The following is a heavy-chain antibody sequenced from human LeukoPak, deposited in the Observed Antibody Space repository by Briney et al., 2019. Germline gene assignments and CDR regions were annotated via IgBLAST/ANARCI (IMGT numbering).Heavy chain of an antibody. Sequence: ASVTVSCKASGYTFTSYGISWVRQAPGQGLEWMGWISAYNGNTNYAQKLQGRVTMTTDTSTSTAYMELRSLRSDDTAVYYCARDTRYSSSWYRDYWGQGTLVTVSS. CDR3: ARDTRYSSSWYRDY. CDR1: GYTFTSYG. V-gene: IGHV1-18*01. CDR2: ISAYNGNT. J-gene: IGHJ4*02. D-gene: IGHD6-13*01.